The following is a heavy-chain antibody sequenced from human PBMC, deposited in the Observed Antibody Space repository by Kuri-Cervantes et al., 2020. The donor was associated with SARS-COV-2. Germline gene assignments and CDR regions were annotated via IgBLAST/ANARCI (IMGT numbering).Heavy chain of an antibody. J-gene: IGHJ4*02. CDR1: GFTFSGHW. CDR2: ISGSADST. D-gene: IGHD6-13*01. CDR3: VRGGIAATGPDDY. V-gene: IGHV3-23*01. Sequence: GESLKISCAASGFTFSGHWIHWVRQAPGKGLEWVSTISGSADSTYYADSVKGRFSISRDNSKTTLFLQMNSLRAEDTAIYYCVRGGIAATGPDDYWGQGTLVTVSS.